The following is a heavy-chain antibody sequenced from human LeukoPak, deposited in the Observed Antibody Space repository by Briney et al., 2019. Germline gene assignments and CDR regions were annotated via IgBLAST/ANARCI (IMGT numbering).Heavy chain of an antibody. CDR3: ARHTMVRGVIYYYGMDV. J-gene: IGHJ6*02. CDR2: IYYSGST. V-gene: IGHV4-59*08. D-gene: IGHD3-10*01. CDR1: GGSISSYY. Sequence: ETLSLTCPVSGGSISSYYWSWIRQPPGKGLEWIGYIYYSGSTNYNPSLKSRVTISVDTSKNQFSLKLSSVTAADTAVYYCARHTMVRGVIYYYGMDVWGQGTTVTVSS.